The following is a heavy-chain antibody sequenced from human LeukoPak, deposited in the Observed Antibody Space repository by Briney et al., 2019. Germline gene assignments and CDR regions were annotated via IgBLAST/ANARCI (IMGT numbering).Heavy chain of an antibody. Sequence: PGGSLRLSCAASGFTFDDYAMHWVRQSPGKGLEWVSGISWNSGTIGYADSVKGRFTISRDNAKNSLYLQMNSLRAEDTAVYYCARTEDSGSAFDIWGQGTMVTVSS. CDR3: ARTEDSGSAFDI. CDR2: ISWNSGTI. V-gene: IGHV3-9*01. CDR1: GFTFDDYA. J-gene: IGHJ3*02. D-gene: IGHD1-14*01.